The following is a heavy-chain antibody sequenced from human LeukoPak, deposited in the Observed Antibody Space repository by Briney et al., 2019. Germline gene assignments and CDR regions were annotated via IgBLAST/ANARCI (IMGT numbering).Heavy chain of an antibody. V-gene: IGHV3-7*01. CDR1: GFTFSSYL. CDR3: ARQDSPYSYDSSGYSDY. CDR2: IKKDGSEK. J-gene: IGHJ4*02. D-gene: IGHD3-22*01. Sequence: GGSLRLSCAASGFTFSSYLMSWVRQAPGKGLEWVANIKKDGSEKYYVDSVKGRFTISRDNGKNSLYLQMNSLSAEDTAVYYRARQDSPYSYDSSGYSDYWGQGTLVTVSS.